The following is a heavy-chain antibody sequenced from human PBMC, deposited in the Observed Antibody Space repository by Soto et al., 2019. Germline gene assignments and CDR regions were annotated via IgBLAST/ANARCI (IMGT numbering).Heavy chain of an antibody. V-gene: IGHV3-53*01. Sequence: EVQLVESGGGLIQPGGSLRLSCAASGFTVRTNYMSWVRQAPGKGLEWVSIIYSGGSTYYADSVKGRFTISRDNSKNTLYLQKNSLRAEDTAVYYCASNPTYSSSFYFDYWGQGTMVTVSS. CDR1: GFTVRTNY. CDR3: ASNPTYSSSFYFDY. CDR2: IYSGGST. D-gene: IGHD6-6*01. J-gene: IGHJ4*02.